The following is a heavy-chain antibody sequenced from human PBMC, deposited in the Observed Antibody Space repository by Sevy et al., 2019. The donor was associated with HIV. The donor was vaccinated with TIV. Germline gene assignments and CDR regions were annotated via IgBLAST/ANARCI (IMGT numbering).Heavy chain of an antibody. D-gene: IGHD6-13*01. CDR3: SSDITSNWLFFDY. V-gene: IGHV4-38-2*01. CDR2: MYYSGST. CDR1: GYSISSRYY. Sequence: ETLSLTCAVSGYSISSRYYWGWVRQPPGKGLEWIASMYYSGSTYCNPSLRSRVTISLDTSENKFSLKLTSVTAADTAVYYCSSDITSNWLFFDYWGQGILVTVSS. J-gene: IGHJ4*02.